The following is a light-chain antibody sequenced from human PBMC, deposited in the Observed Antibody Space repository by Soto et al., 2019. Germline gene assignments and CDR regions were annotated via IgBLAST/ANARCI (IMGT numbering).Light chain of an antibody. J-gene: IGLJ2*01. CDR1: SSDVGGYNY. CDR2: DDS. Sequence: QSVLTQPASVSGSPGQSITISCTGTSSDVGGYNYVSWYQQHPGRAPQLMIYDDSNRPSGVSNRFSGSRSANTASLTISGLQAEDEAAYYCSSYATSTTVLFGGGTKLTVL. CDR3: SSYATSTTVL. V-gene: IGLV2-14*03.